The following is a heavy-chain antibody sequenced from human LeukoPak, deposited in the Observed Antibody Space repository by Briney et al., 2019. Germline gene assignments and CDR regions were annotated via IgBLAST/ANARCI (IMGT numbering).Heavy chain of an antibody. CDR2: IRQDGDTK. CDR3: ARSLPYGTTWYGRSDF. J-gene: IGHJ4*02. CDR1: GFPFNAHW. Sequence: GGSLRLSCAASGFPFNAHWMTWVRQAPGKGLEWVANIRQDGDTKYYVDSVKGRFTISRDNAMNSLYLQMNSLRAEDTAIYYCARSLPYGTTWYGRSDFWGQGTLVTVSS. D-gene: IGHD6-13*01. V-gene: IGHV3-7*03.